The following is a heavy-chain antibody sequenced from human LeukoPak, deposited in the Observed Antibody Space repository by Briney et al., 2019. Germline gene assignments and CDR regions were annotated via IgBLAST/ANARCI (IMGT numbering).Heavy chain of an antibody. CDR3: VRHDGRGGATMGALDS. CDR1: SSYA. J-gene: IGHJ4*02. CDR2: IYQGRTT. D-gene: IGHD5-12*01. V-gene: IGHV4-39*01. Sequence: SSYAMSWVRQSPGKGLEWIGSIYQGRTTYYNPSLNSRVAITVVTSENQFSLQLNSVTAADTAVYYCVRHDGRGGATMGALDSWGQGSLVTVSS.